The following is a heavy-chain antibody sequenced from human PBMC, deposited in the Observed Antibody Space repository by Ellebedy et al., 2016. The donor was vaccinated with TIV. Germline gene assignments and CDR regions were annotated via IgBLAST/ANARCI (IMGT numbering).Heavy chain of an antibody. J-gene: IGHJ5*02. CDR1: GYTFSANH. V-gene: IGHV1-2*02. CDR2: INSSSGT. CDR3: ARLVIGLDL. D-gene: IGHD2-2*01. Sequence: ASVKVSCXASGYTFSANHMHWVRQAPGQGLEWMGWINSSSGTMYAQKFQGRVTMTRDTSISTAYMELSSLRSDDTAVYYCARLVIGLDLWGQGTPVTVSS.